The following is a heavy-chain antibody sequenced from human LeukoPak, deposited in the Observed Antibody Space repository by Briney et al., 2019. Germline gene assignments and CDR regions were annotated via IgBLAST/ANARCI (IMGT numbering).Heavy chain of an antibody. Sequence: ASVKVSCKASGYTFTSYDINWVRQATGQGLEWMEWMNPNSGNTGYAQKFQGRVTMTRNTSISTAYMELSSLRSEDTAVYYCARDRSSLNWFDPWGQGTLVTVSS. CDR3: ARDRSSLNWFDP. CDR1: GYTFTSYD. V-gene: IGHV1-8*01. D-gene: IGHD1-14*01. J-gene: IGHJ5*02. CDR2: MNPNSGNT.